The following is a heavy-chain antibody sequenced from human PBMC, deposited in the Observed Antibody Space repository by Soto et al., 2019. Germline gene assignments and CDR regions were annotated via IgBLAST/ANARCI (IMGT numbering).Heavy chain of an antibody. CDR1: GFTYDIYW. CDR3: VKGGRWLVYDS. CDR2: IKHDGSEK. J-gene: IGHJ4*02. D-gene: IGHD6-19*01. V-gene: IGHV3-7*03. Sequence: EVQLVDSGGGLVQPGGSLRLSCAASGFTYDIYWMSWVRQAPGKGLEWVATIKHDGSEKYYVDSVKGRFTISRDNAKNSLYLQMNSLRAEDTAIYYCVKGGRWLVYDSWGQGTLVIVSS.